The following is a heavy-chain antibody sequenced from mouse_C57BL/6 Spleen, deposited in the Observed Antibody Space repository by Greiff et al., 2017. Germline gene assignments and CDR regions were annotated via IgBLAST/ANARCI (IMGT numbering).Heavy chain of an antibody. Sequence: QVQLQQSGAELVRPGTSVKVSCKASGYAFTNYLIEWVKQRPGQGLEWIGVINPGSGGTKYNEKFKGKATLTADKSSSTAYMQLSSLTSEDSAVYFGARGGVYYGSSRGMYYWGQGTSVTVSS. D-gene: IGHD1-1*01. CDR1: GYAFTNYL. CDR3: ARGGVYYGSSRGMYY. J-gene: IGHJ4*01. CDR2: INPGSGGT. V-gene: IGHV1-54*01.